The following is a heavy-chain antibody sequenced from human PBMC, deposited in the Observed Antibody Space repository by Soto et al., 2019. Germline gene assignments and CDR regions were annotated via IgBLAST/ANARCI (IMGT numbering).Heavy chain of an antibody. CDR3: ARSRSTRQPFDY. D-gene: IGHD5-12*01. CDR2: IYYTGSP. CDR1: NGSISTYY. V-gene: IGHV4-59*01. J-gene: IGHJ4*02. Sequence: TSETLSLTCTVSNGSISTYYWSWIRQPPGRSLEWIGHIYYTGSPTYNPSLKSRVTISENTSKKTVSLKLISGTAEDTAVYYCARSRSTRQPFDYWGRGTLVTVSS.